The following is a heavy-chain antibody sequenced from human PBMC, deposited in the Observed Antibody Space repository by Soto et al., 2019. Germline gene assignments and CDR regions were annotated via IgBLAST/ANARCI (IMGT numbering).Heavy chain of an antibody. J-gene: IGHJ4*02. CDR3: ARDSSGYGPFDY. CDR1: GDTVSSTSAA. D-gene: IGHD5-12*01. V-gene: IGHV6-1*01. CDR2: TYYRSKWYN. Sequence: LSLTCVISGDTVSSTSAAWTWIRQSPSRGLEWVGRTYYRSKWYNDYAVSVKGRIIINSDTSKNQFSLQLNSVTPDDTAVYYCARDSSGYGPFDYWGQGTLVTVSS.